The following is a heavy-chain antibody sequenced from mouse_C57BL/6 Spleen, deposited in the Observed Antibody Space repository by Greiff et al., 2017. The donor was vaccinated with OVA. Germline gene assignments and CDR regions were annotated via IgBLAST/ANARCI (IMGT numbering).Heavy chain of an antibody. CDR1: GFTFSDYG. V-gene: IGHV5-17*01. CDR3: AGGGPDYFDY. D-gene: IGHD3-3*01. Sequence: EVKLVESGGGLVKPGGSLKLSCAASGFTFSDYGMHWVRQAPEKGLEWVAYISSGSSTIYYADTVKGRFTISRDNAKNTLFLQMTSLRSEDTAMYYCAGGGPDYFDYWGQGTTLTVSS. J-gene: IGHJ2*01. CDR2: ISSGSSTI.